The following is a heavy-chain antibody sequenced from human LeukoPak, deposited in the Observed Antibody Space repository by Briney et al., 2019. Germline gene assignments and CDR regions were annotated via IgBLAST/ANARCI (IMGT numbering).Heavy chain of an antibody. CDR1: GFTFSSYW. J-gene: IGHJ4*02. CDR2: ISGSGGSI. Sequence: GGSLRLSCAASGFTFSSYWMHWVRQAPGKGLEWVSGISGSGGSIYYADSVKGRFTISRDNSKNTVYLQMNSLRAEDTAVYYCAKSSNIVIVAAAIFWGQGTLVTVSS. D-gene: IGHD2-2*01. CDR3: AKSSNIVIVAAAIF. V-gene: IGHV3-23*01.